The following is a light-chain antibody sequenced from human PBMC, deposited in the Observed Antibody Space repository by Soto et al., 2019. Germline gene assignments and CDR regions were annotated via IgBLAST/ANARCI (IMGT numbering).Light chain of an antibody. Sequence: EIVMTQSPATLSVSPGDRVTLSCRASQSVSSYLAWYQQKPGQAPRLLIYDASNRATGIPARFSGSGSGTDFTLTISSLEPEDFAVYYCQQRSNWPPRFTFGPGTEVDIK. CDR2: DAS. CDR3: QQRSNWPPRFT. V-gene: IGKV3-11*01. CDR1: QSVSSY. J-gene: IGKJ3*01.